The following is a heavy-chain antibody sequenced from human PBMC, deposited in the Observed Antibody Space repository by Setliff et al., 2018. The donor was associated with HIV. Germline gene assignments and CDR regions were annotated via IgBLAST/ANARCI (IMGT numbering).Heavy chain of an antibody. J-gene: IGHJ6*03. CDR1: GGSISSHY. CDR3: ARGVVDYDFWSGSGDYYYMDV. CDR2: IYYSGNT. V-gene: IGHV4-59*11. D-gene: IGHD3-3*01. Sequence: KPSETLSLTCTVSGGSISSHYWSWIRQPPGKGLEWIGYIYYSGNTNYNPSLKSRVTISVDTSKNQFSLKMSSVTAADTAVYYCARGVVDYDFWSGSGDYYYMDVWGKGTTVTVSS.